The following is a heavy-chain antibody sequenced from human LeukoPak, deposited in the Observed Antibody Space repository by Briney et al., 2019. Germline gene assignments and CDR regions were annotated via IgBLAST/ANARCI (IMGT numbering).Heavy chain of an antibody. J-gene: IGHJ4*02. V-gene: IGHV1-2*02. CDR1: GYTFTGYY. CDR2: INPNSGGT. D-gene: IGHD3-10*01. CDR3: AREFVYGSGTYQHPADY. Sequence: ASVKVSCKASGYTFTGYYMHWVRQAPGQGLEWMGWINPNSGGTNCAQKFQDRVTMTRDTSTSTVYMELSSLRSEDTAVYYCAREFVYGSGTYQHPADYWGQGTLVTVSS.